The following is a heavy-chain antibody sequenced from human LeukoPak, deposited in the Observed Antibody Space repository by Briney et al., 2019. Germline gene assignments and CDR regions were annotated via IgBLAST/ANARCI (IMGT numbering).Heavy chain of an antibody. CDR3: AXXGXYGGSRNWXXX. D-gene: IGHD4-23*01. CDR1: GYSFTSYW. V-gene: IGHV5-51*01. J-gene: IGHJ5*02. CDR2: IYPGDSDT. Sequence: GESLKISCKGSGYSFTSYWIGWVRQMPGKGLEWMGIIYPGDSDTRYSPSFQGQVTISADKSISTAYLQWSSLKASDTAMYYCAXXGXYGGSRNWXXXWGXGTLVXXSX.